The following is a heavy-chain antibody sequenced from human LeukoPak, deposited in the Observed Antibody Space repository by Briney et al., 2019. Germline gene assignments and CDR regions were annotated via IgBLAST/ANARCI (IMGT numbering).Heavy chain of an antibody. CDR1: GGTFSSYA. J-gene: IGHJ4*02. Sequence: APVKVSCKASGGTFSSYAISWVRQAPGQGLEWMGGIIPIFGTANYAQKFQGRVTITADESTSTAYMELSSLRSEDTAVYYCARDLDSGSYRPLDYWGQGTLVTVSS. CDR3: ARDLDSGSYRPLDY. D-gene: IGHD1-26*01. V-gene: IGHV1-69*13. CDR2: IIPIFGTA.